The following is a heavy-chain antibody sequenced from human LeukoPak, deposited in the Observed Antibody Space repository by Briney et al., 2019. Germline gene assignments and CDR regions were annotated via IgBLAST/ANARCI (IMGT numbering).Heavy chain of an antibody. J-gene: IGHJ4*02. CDR1: GFTFSSYS. Sequence: PGGSLRLSCAASGFTFSSYSMNWVRQAPGKGLEWVSSISSSSSYIYYADSVKGRFTISRDNAKNSLYLQMNSLRAEDTAAYYCARTIVVVPAALLFDYWGQGTLVTVSS. CDR2: ISSSSSYI. D-gene: IGHD2-2*01. CDR3: ARTIVVVPAALLFDY. V-gene: IGHV3-21*01.